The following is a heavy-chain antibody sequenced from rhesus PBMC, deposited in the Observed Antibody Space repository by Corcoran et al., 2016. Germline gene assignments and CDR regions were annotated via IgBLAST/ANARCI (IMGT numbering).Heavy chain of an antibody. Sequence: QVQLQESGPGLVKPSETLPLTCAVSGASIRTHYWSWIRPPPGTGLEWLGYIYGSDCGTTYNPSHKSRLTISKDTSNNQFSLNLNSVTAADTAVYYCARDWTCTNSDCSSYNSLDAWGRGILVTVSS. V-gene: IGHV4S6*01. J-gene: IGHJ5-2*02. CDR2: IYGSDCGT. CDR3: ARDWTCTNSDCSSYNSLDA. D-gene: IGHD2-33*01. CDR1: GASIRTHY.